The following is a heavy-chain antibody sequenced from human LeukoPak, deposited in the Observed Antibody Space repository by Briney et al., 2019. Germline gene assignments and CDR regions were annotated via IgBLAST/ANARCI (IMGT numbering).Heavy chain of an antibody. J-gene: IGHJ5*02. Sequence: QTGGSLRLSCAASGFTFSSYAMSWARQAPGKGLEWVSAISGSGGSTYYADSVKGRFTISRDNSKNTLYLQMNSLRAGDTAVYYCAKGRLGYCSSTSCLSSPWGQGTLVTVSS. CDR2: ISGSGGST. CDR3: AKGRLGYCSSTSCLSSP. V-gene: IGHV3-23*01. D-gene: IGHD2-2*01. CDR1: GFTFSSYA.